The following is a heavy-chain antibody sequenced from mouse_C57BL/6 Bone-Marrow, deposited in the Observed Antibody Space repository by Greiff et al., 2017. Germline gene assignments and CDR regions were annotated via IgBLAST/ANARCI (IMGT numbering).Heavy chain of an antibody. CDR2: IRLKSDNYAT. J-gene: IGHJ2*01. V-gene: IGHV6-3*01. CDR3: TGLTGLLGY. CDR1: GFTFSNYW. D-gene: IGHD4-1*01. Sequence: EVHLVESGGGLVQPGGSMQLSCVASGFTFSNYWMNWVRQSPEKGLEWVAQIRLKSDNYATHYAESVKGRFTISRDDSKSSVYLQMNNLRAEDTGIYYCTGLTGLLGYWGQGTTLTVSS.